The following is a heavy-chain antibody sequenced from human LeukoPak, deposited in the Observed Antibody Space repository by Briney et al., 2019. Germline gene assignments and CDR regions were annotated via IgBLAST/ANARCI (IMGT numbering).Heavy chain of an antibody. CDR1: GFTFSSYA. D-gene: IGHD1-20*01. CDR2: ISSSGSTI. V-gene: IGHV3-11*01. CDR3: ARRRYNWNAIDY. J-gene: IGHJ4*02. Sequence: GGSLRLSCAASGFTFSSYAMSWIRQAPGKGLEWVSYISSSGSTIYYADSVKGRFTISRDNAKNSLYLQMNSLRAEDTAVYYCARRRYNWNAIDYWGQGTLVTVSS.